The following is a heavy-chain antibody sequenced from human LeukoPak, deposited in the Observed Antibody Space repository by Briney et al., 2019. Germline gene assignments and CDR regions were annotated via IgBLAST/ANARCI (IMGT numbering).Heavy chain of an antibody. J-gene: IGHJ6*03. D-gene: IGHD6-25*01. CDR3: AKGGRATYYYYMDV. Sequence: GGSLRLSCAASGFTFSSYAMSWVRQAPGKGLEWVSAISGSGGSTYYADSVKGRFTISRDNSKNTLYLQMNSLRAEDTAVYYCAKGGRATYYYYMDVWGKGTTVTVSS. CDR1: GFTFSSYA. CDR2: ISGSGGST. V-gene: IGHV3-23*01.